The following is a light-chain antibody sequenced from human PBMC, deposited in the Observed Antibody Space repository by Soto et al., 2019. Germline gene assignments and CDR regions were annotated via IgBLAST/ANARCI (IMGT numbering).Light chain of an antibody. CDR2: GAT. Sequence: DIRMTQSPSTLSASVGDRVTITCRASQNIDSWLAWYQQKPGKAPKIMIYGATSLESGVPSRFSASGSGTEFTLTISSLQPDDFATYYCHHYNRYGTFGQGTKVDIK. V-gene: IGKV1-5*01. CDR1: QNIDSW. J-gene: IGKJ1*01. CDR3: HHYNRYGT.